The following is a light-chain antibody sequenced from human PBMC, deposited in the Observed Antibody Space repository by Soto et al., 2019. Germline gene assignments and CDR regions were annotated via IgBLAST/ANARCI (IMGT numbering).Light chain of an antibody. CDR1: QSVSGY. Sequence: EVVLTQSPATLSLSPGERATLSCRASQSVSGYLAWYQLKAGQAPRLLIYDTSNRATGIPARFSASGSGTDFTLTISSLEPEDLAVYYCQQGSNWPIYTFGQGTKREI. V-gene: IGKV3-11*01. CDR2: DTS. CDR3: QQGSNWPIYT. J-gene: IGKJ2*01.